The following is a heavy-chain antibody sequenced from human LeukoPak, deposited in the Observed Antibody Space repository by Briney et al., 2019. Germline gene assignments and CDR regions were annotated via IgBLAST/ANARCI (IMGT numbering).Heavy chain of an antibody. Sequence: PGGSLRLSCAASGFSLSDYYMSWIRQAPGKGLEWVSYISSGGSTIYYADSVKGRFTISRDNAKNSLSLQMNSLRVEDTAVYYCARASLRFLEWHYYFDYWGQGTLVTVSS. J-gene: IGHJ4*02. CDR3: ARASLRFLEWHYYFDY. D-gene: IGHD3-3*01. CDR1: GFSLSDYY. V-gene: IGHV3-11*04. CDR2: ISSGGSTI.